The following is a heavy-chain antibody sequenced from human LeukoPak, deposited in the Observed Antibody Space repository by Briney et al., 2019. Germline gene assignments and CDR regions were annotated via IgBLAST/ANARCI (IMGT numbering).Heavy chain of an antibody. D-gene: IGHD6-19*01. J-gene: IGHJ4*02. CDR3: AKSRGIYDNSGWRTYDY. Sequence: GGSLRLSCAASGFTFSSYWMSWVRQAPGKGLEWVSVISENGDSTYYADSVKGRFTISRDNSKNTLYLQMDSLRAEDTAIYYCAKSRGIYDNSGWRTYDYWGQGTLVTVSS. CDR2: ISENGDST. V-gene: IGHV3-23*01. CDR1: GFTFSSYW.